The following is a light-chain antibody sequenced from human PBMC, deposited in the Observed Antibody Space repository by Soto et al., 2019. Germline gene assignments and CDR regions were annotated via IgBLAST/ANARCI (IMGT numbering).Light chain of an antibody. Sequence: EIVLTQTPATLSLSPGERATLSCRAGQSVSSYLAWYQQKPGQAPRLLIYDASNRATGIPDRFSGSGSGTDFTLTISSLEPEDFAVYYCQQHSSWTITFGQGTRLDIK. CDR3: QQHSSWTIT. CDR2: DAS. CDR1: QSVSSY. J-gene: IGKJ5*01. V-gene: IGKV3-11*01.